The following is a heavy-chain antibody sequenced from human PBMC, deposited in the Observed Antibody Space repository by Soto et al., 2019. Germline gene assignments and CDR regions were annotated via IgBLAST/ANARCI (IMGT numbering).Heavy chain of an antibody. Sequence: EVQLLESGGGLAQRGGSLRLSCAASGFPFSSYVMSWVRQAPGKGLEWVSGISGGGSNTFYADSVKGRFTISRDNSKNTLLLQMNSLGAEDTAVYYCAKDSNKYSSSRRGSYFDYWGQGIGVTVSS. V-gene: IGHV3-23*01. D-gene: IGHD4-4*01. CDR2: ISGGGSNT. CDR1: GFPFSSYV. CDR3: AKDSNKYSSSRRGSYFDY. J-gene: IGHJ4*02.